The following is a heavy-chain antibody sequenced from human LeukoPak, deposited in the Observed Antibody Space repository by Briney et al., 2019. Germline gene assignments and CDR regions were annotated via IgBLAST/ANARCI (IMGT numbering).Heavy chain of an antibody. J-gene: IGHJ4*02. D-gene: IGHD3-10*01. V-gene: IGHV3-30*02. CDR3: AKGTKDYYGSGSFYLSRDHFISR. CDR2: IRYDGSNK. Sequence: GGYLRLSCAASEFTFSSYGMHWVRQAPGKGLEWVASIRYDGSNKYYADPVKGRFTISRDNSKHTLYLQMNSLRAEDTAVYYCAKGTKDYYGSGSFYLSRDHFISRWGQGTLVTVSS. CDR1: EFTFSSYG.